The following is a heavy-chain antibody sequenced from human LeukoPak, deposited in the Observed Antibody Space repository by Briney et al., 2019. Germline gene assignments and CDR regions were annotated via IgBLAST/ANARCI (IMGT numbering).Heavy chain of an antibody. CDR1: GGTFSGYI. Sequence: GASVKVSCTASGGTFSGYIITWVRQAPGQGLEWMGRIIPIFGTPDYAQKFQGRVTITADESTSTAYMELSRLRFEDTAVYYCARQGYTNNLGGYFGDKDDGFDLWGQGTMVTVSS. J-gene: IGHJ3*01. D-gene: IGHD3-9*01. CDR3: ARQGYTNNLGGYFGDKDDGFDL. CDR2: IIPIFGTP. V-gene: IGHV1-69*13.